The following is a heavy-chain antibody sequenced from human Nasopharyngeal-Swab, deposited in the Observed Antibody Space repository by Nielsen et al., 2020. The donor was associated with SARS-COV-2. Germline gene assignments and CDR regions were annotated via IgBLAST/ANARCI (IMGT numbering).Heavy chain of an antibody. D-gene: IGHD6-19*01. Sequence: GESLKISCATSGFTFSNYWMHWVRQAPGKGLVWVSHIDSDGGGTFYADSVEGRFTISRDNAKNTVYLQMNSLRDEDTAVYYCARSSRSPWLALSYWGQGTLVTVSA. CDR2: IDSDGGGT. CDR1: GFTFSNYW. CDR3: ARSSRSPWLALSY. J-gene: IGHJ4*02. V-gene: IGHV3-74*01.